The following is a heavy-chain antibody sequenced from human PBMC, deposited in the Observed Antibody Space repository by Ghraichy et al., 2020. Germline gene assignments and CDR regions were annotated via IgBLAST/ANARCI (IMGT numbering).Heavy chain of an antibody. Sequence: GGSLRLSCAASGFTVSSNYMSWVRQAPGKGLEWVSVIYSGGSTYYADSVKGRFTISRDNSKNTLYLQMNSLRAEDTAVYYCARWFGAAAGTQDYWGQGTLVTVSS. D-gene: IGHD6-13*01. CDR1: GFTVSSNY. V-gene: IGHV3-53*01. CDR2: IYSGGST. J-gene: IGHJ4*02. CDR3: ARWFGAAAGTQDY.